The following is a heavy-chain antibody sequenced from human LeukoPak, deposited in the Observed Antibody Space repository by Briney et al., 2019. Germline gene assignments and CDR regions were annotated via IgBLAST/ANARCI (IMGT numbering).Heavy chain of an antibody. Sequence: GRSLRLSCAASGFTFSSYAMHWVRQAPGNGLEWVAVISYDGSNKYYADSVKGRFTISRDNSKNTLYLQMNSLRAEDTAVYYCGGAAVQGHYYYYMDVWGKGTTVTVSS. J-gene: IGHJ6*03. CDR1: GFTFSSYA. D-gene: IGHD6-13*01. CDR2: ISYDGSNK. CDR3: GGAAVQGHYYYYMDV. V-gene: IGHV3-30*04.